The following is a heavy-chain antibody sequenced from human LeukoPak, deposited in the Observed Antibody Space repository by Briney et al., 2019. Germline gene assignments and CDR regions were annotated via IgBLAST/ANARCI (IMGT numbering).Heavy chain of an antibody. CDR3: AGGTWFDY. Sequence: PSETLSLTCTVSGGSISSYYRSWIRQPPGKGLEWIGYIYYSGSTNYNPSLKSRVTISVDTSKNQFSLKLSSVTAADTAVYYCAGGTWFDYWGQGTLVTVSS. V-gene: IGHV4-59*01. J-gene: IGHJ4*02. CDR1: GGSISSYY. CDR2: IYYSGST.